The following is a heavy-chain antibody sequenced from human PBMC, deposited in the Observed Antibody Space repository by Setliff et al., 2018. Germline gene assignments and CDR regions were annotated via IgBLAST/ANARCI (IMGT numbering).Heavy chain of an antibody. CDR2: INHSGGT. V-gene: IGHV4-34*01. CDR3: VRETTMTYYFYYMDV. Sequence: PSETLSLTCAVYGGSFSDYYWSWIRQSPGKGLEWIGEINHSGGTNYNPSLKTRVTISVDTSKNQFSLTLSSVTAADTAVYYCVRETTMTYYFYYMDVWGKGTTVTVSS. J-gene: IGHJ6*03. D-gene: IGHD4-17*01. CDR1: GGSFSDYY.